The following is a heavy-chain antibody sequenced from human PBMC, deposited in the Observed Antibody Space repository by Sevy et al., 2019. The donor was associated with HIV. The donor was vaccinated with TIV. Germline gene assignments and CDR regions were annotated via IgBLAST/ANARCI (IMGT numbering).Heavy chain of an antibody. CDR1: GGTFSSYA. D-gene: IGHD3-22*01. V-gene: IGHV1-69*13. J-gene: IGHJ4*02. CDR2: IIPIFGTA. CDR3: ARDYYDSSGYFDY. Sequence: AAVKVSCKASGGTFSSYAISWVRQAPGQGLEWMGGIIPIFGTANYAQKFQGRVTITADESTSTAYMELSSLRSEDTAVYYCARDYYDSSGYFDYWGQGTLVTVSS.